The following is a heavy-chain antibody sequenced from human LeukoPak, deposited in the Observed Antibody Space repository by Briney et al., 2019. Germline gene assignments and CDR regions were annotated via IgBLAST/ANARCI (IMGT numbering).Heavy chain of an antibody. CDR2: IKTKTGGGTT. V-gene: IGHV3-15*01. CDR3: TTDGGLLLWFGEFET. CDR1: GFTFTNAW. D-gene: IGHD3-10*01. J-gene: IGHJ5*02. Sequence: GGSLRLSCAASGFTFTNAWMSWVRQAPGKGLEWVCRIKTKTGGGTTDYAVPVKGRFTISIDDSKNTLYLQMNSLKTEDTAVYYCTTDGGLLLWFGEFETWGQGTLVTVSS.